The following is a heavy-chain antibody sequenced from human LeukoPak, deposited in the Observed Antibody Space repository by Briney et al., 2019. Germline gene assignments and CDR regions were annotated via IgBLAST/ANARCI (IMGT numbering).Heavy chain of an antibody. CDR1: GGSISSSSYY. CDR2: IYYSGST. J-gene: IGHJ6*02. D-gene: IGHD6-13*01. CDR3: ARHSSQIFYYYYYYGMDV. V-gene: IGHV4-39*01. Sequence: PSETLSLTCTVSGGSISSSSYYWGWIRQPPGKGLEWIGSIYYSGSTYHNPSLKSRVTISVDTSKNQFSLKLSSVTAADTAVYYCARHSSQIFYYYYYYGMDVWGQGTTVTVSS.